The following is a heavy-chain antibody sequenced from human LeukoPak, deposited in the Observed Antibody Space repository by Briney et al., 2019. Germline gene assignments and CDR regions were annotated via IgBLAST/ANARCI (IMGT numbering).Heavy chain of an antibody. CDR2: ISYDGSNK. D-gene: IGHD3-22*01. CDR3: ARPPRITMIAVVTEFDY. Sequence: GGSLRLSCAASGFTFSSYAMHWVRQAPGKGLEWVAVISYDGSNKYYADSVKGRFTISRDNSKNTLYLQMNSLRAEDTAVYYCARPPRITMIAVVTEFDYWGQGTLVTVSS. CDR1: GFTFSSYA. V-gene: IGHV3-30-3*01. J-gene: IGHJ4*02.